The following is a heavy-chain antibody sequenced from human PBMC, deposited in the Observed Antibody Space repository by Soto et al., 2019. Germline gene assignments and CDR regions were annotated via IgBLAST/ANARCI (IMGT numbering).Heavy chain of an antibody. CDR3: ARLSRRGSRLFFPLYVHGGFAFYF. J-gene: IGHJ3*01. CDR1: GYTFTSYG. Sequence: ASVKVSCKASGYTFTSYGISWVRQAPGQGLEWMGWISAYNGNTNYAQKLQGRVTMTIDTSTSTAYMELRSLRSDDTAVYYCARLSRRGSRLFFPLYVHGGFAFYFWGQGSLVPVS. D-gene: IGHD3-10*01. CDR2: ISAYNGNT. V-gene: IGHV1-18*04.